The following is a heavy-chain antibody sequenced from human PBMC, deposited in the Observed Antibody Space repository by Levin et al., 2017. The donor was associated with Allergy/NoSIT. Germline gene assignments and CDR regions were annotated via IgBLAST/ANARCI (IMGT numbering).Heavy chain of an antibody. Sequence: ASQTLSLTCTVSGGSISSGGYYWSWIRQHPGKGLEWIGYIYYSGSTYYNPSLKSRVTISVDTSKNQFSLKLSSVTAADTAVYYCARAKGGAMPRWFDPWGQGTLVTVSS. V-gene: IGHV4-31*03. J-gene: IGHJ5*02. CDR2: IYYSGST. D-gene: IGHD1-26*01. CDR3: ARAKGGAMPRWFDP. CDR1: GGSISSGGYY.